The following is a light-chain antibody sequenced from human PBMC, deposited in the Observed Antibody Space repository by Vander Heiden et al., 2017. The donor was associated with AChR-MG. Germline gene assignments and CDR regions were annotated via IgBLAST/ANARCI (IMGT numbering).Light chain of an antibody. J-gene: IGKJ2*01. CDR1: QGISSA. V-gene: IGKV1-13*02. CDR3: QQFNSYYT. CDR2: DAS. Sequence: AIQLTQSPSSLSASVGDRVTITCRASQGISSALAWYQQKPGKAPKLLIYDASRLESGVPSRFTGSGSGTDFTLTSSSLQPEDFANYYWQQFNSYYTFGQGTKLEIK.